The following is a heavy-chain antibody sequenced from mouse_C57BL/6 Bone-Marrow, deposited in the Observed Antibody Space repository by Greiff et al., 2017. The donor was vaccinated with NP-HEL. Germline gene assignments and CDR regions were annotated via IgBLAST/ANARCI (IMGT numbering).Heavy chain of an antibody. J-gene: IGHJ2*01. D-gene: IGHD1-1*01. CDR1: GYTFTSYW. CDR3: AREGTHYYCNYFDY. V-gene: IGHV1-64*01. Sequence: QVQLQQPGAELVKPGASVKLSCKASGYTFTSYWMHWVKQRPGQGLEWIGMIHPNSGSTNYNEKFKSKATLTVDKSSSTAYMQLSSLTSEDSAVYYCAREGTHYYCNYFDYWGQGTTLTVSS. CDR2: IHPNSGST.